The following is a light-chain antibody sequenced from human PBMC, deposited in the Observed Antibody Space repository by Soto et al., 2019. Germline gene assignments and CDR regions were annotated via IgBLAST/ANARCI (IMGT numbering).Light chain of an antibody. V-gene: IGKV3-20*01. Sequence: EIVLTQSPATLSLSPGERATLSCRASETVNSNYLAWYQQKRGQAPRLLIYGASRRATGIPDRFSGSGSGTDFTLTITRLEPEDFAVYYCQQYDKWPRTFGQGTKVDIK. CDR1: ETVNSNY. CDR2: GAS. CDR3: QQYDKWPRT. J-gene: IGKJ1*01.